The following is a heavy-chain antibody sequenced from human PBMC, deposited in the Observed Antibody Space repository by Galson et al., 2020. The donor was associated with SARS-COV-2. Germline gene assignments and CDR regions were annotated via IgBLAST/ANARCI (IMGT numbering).Heavy chain of an antibody. CDR2: VSGTGFGT. CDR1: GFTFSLYA. Sequence: GESLKISCAASGFTFSLYAMTWVRQAPGRGLEWVSSVSGTGFGTFYAHPVKRRFTIPSDNSNNTLHLQMNSLRAEDTAIYYWAKDYYNFWRGTYDAAEYVQEWGQGTLVTVAS. D-gene: IGHD3-3*01. CDR3: AKDYYNFWRGTYDAAEYVQE. J-gene: IGHJ1*01. V-gene: IGHV3-23*01.